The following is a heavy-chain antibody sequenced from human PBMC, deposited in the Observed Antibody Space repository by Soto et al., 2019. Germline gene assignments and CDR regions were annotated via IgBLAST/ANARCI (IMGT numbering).Heavy chain of an antibody. Sequence: QLQLQESGPGLVKPSETLSLTCTVSGGSISSSSYYWGWIRQPPGKGLEWIGSIYYSGSTYYNPSLKRRVTLSVSTSKNQFSLKLSSVTAADTAVYYCAGSGSYYTTIYLDYWGQGTLVTVSS. V-gene: IGHV4-39*01. CDR3: AGSGSYYTTIYLDY. J-gene: IGHJ4*02. CDR1: GGSISSSSYY. CDR2: IYYSGST. D-gene: IGHD3-10*01.